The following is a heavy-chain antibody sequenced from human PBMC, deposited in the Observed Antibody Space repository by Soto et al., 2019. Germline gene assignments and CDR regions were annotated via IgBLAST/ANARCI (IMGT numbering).Heavy chain of an antibody. CDR3: AKASSSAHYYYYMDV. CDR2: ISGSGGST. CDR1: GFTFRSYA. J-gene: IGHJ6*03. D-gene: IGHD2-2*01. Sequence: EVQLLESGGGLVQPGGSLRLSCAASGFTFRSYAMSWVRQAPGKGLEWVSAISGSGGSTYYADSVKGRFTISRDNSKNTMSMQMNSLRAEDTAVYYCAKASSSAHYYYYMDVWGKGTTVTVSS. V-gene: IGHV3-23*01.